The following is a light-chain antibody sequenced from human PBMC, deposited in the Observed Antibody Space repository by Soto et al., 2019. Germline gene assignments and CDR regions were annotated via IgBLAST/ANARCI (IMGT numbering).Light chain of an antibody. Sequence: QSALTQPRSVSGYPGQSVTISCTGTSSDVGGYKYVSWYQQHPGKVPKLMMFDVSERPSGVPDRFSGSKSGNTASLSISGLQDEDEADYYCCAYAGSYTVLFGGGTKLTVL. CDR2: DVS. CDR1: SSDVGGYKY. V-gene: IGLV2-11*01. J-gene: IGLJ2*01. CDR3: CAYAGSYTVL.